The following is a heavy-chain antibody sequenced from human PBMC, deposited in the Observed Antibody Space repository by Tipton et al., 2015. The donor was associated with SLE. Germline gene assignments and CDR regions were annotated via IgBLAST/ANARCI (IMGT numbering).Heavy chain of an antibody. V-gene: IGHV4-59*01. D-gene: IGHD2-15*01. CDR2: IYYSGST. CDR3: ARVPVPGYCRDSTCFGYFAFDI. J-gene: IGHJ3*02. CDR1: GGSISSYY. Sequence: LRLSCTVSGGSISSYYWSWIRQPPGKGLEWIGYIYYSGSTNYNPSLKSRLTMSVDTLKMQFSLKLSSVTAADTAVYYCARVPVPGYCRDSTCFGYFAFDIWGQGTMVTVSS.